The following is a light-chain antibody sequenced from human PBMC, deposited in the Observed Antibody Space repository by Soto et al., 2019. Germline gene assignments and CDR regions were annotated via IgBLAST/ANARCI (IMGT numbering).Light chain of an antibody. J-gene: IGLJ1*01. CDR3: TSYASSVNYV. CDR1: SDDVGAFNY. Sequence: QSALTQPASVSGSPGQSITISCTGTSDDVGAFNYVPWYQQHPGKAPKLMIFEVSRRPSGVSNRFSGSKSGNTASLTISGLQAEDEADYYCTSYASSVNYVFGTGTKLTVL. CDR2: EVS. V-gene: IGLV2-14*01.